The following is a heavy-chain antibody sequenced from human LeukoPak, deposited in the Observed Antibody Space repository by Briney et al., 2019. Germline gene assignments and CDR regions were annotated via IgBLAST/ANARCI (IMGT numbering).Heavy chain of an antibody. CDR2: ISSSSSYI. Sequence: GGSLRLSCAASGFTFSSYSMNWVRQAPGKGLEWVSSISSSSSYIYYADSVKGRFNISRDNAKNSLYLQMNSLRAEDTAVYYCARDAVATIEGGELNWFDPWGQGTLVTVSS. CDR1: GFTFSSYS. J-gene: IGHJ5*02. D-gene: IGHD5-12*01. CDR3: ARDAVATIEGGELNWFDP. V-gene: IGHV3-21*01.